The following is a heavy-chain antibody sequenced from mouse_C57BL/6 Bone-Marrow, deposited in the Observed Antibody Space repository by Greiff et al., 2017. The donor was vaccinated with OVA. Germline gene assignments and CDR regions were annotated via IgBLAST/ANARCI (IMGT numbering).Heavy chain of an antibody. Sequence: QVQLQQSGAELVKPGASVKLSCKASGYTFTSYWMHWVKQRPGQGLEWIGMIHPNSGSTNYNEKFKSKATLTVDKSSSTAYMQLSSLTSEDSAVYYCARPLYYYGSSGYFDVWGTGTTVTVSS. CDR3: ARPLYYYGSSGYFDV. D-gene: IGHD1-1*01. CDR1: GYTFTSYW. V-gene: IGHV1-64*01. J-gene: IGHJ1*03. CDR2: IHPNSGST.